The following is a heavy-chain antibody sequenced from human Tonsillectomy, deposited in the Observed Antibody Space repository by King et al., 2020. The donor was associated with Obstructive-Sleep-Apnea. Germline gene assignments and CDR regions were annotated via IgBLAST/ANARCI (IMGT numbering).Heavy chain of an antibody. D-gene: IGHD6-13*01. CDR1: GFSLSSSGVG. CDR3: AHSRFSSSLWGMDV. V-gene: IGHV2-5*02. J-gene: IGHJ6*02. CDR2: IYWDDDK. Sequence: TLKESGPTLVKPTQTLTLTCTFSGFSLSSSGVGVGWIRQPPGKTLEWLALIYWDDDKRYSPSLKSRGTITKDTSKNQVVLTMTNMDPVDTATYYCAHSRFSSSLWGMDVWGQGTTVTVSS.